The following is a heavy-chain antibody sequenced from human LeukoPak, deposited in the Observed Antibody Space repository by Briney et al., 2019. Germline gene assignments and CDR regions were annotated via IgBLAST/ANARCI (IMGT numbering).Heavy chain of an antibody. D-gene: IGHD1-26*01. V-gene: IGHV3-7*05. Sequence: GGSLRLSCAASGFTFSSYWMSWVRQAPGKGLEWVANIRHDGREKYYVDSVKGRFTISRDNAKNSLYLRMNSLSAEDTAVYYCARRDSGSNSLPFDHWGQGALVTVSS. CDR1: GFTFSSYW. CDR2: IRHDGREK. J-gene: IGHJ4*02. CDR3: ARRDSGSNSLPFDH.